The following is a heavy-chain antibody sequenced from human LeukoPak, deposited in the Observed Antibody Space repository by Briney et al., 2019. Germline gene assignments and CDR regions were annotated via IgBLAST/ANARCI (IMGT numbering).Heavy chain of an antibody. V-gene: IGHV3-7*01. Sequence: GGSLRLSCAAPGFTFSSYWMSWVRQAPGKGLEWVANIKQDGSEKYYVDSVKGRFTISRDNAKNSLYLQMNSLRAEDTAVYYCARSKYYDSSGYYLGLDYWGQGTLVTVSS. CDR2: IKQDGSEK. CDR3: ARSKYYDSSGYYLGLDY. D-gene: IGHD3-22*01. CDR1: GFTFSSYW. J-gene: IGHJ4*02.